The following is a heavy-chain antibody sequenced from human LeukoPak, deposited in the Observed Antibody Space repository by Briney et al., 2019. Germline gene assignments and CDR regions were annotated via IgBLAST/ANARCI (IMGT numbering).Heavy chain of an antibody. CDR2: IYTSGST. Sequence: SETLSLTCTVSGGSISRYYWSCIRQPAGKGLEWIGRIYTSGSTNYNPSLKSPVTMSVDTSKNQFSLKLNSVPAADTAVYYCARDYDVLTAYPPTQLFDPWGQGTLVTVSS. D-gene: IGHD3-9*01. CDR3: ARDYDVLTAYPPTQLFDP. J-gene: IGHJ5*02. CDR1: GGSISRYY. V-gene: IGHV4-4*07.